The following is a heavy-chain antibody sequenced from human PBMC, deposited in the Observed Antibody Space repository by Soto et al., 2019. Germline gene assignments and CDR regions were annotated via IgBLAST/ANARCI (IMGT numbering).Heavy chain of an antibody. Sequence: RGSLRLSCAASGFTFSSYAMSWVRQAPGEGLEWVSAISGSGGSTYYADSVKGRFTISRDNSKNTLYLQMNSLRAEDTVVYYCAKGDFNGYSNYGGPTFFDYWGQGTLVTVSS. CDR1: GFTFSSYA. D-gene: IGHD4-4*01. V-gene: IGHV3-23*01. J-gene: IGHJ4*02. CDR3: AKGDFNGYSNYGGPTFFDY. CDR2: ISGSGGST.